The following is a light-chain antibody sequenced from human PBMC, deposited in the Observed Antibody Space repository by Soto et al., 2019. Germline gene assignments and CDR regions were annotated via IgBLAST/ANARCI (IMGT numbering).Light chain of an antibody. CDR3: MQSTQLPPT. Sequence: DVMMTQTPLSLSVAPGQPASISCKSSQSLLHMTGETFLFWYLQKPGQSPQLLIYEVSTRVSGVPDRFSGSGSGTDFTLEISRVETDDVGIYYCMQSTQLPPTFGQGTRLGIE. CDR2: EVS. J-gene: IGKJ5*01. V-gene: IGKV2D-29*02. CDR1: QSLLHMTGETF.